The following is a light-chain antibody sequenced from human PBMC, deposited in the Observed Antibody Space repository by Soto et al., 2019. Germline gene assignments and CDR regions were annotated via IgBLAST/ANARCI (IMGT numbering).Light chain of an antibody. Sequence: PGERATLSCRASQSIRTYLAWFQQKPGQAPRPLMYDASNRATGVPARFSGSGSGTDFTLTISSLEPEDSAVYYCQQRSNWPLTFGGGTRVEIK. CDR3: QQRSNWPLT. CDR2: DAS. J-gene: IGKJ4*01. CDR1: QSIRTY. V-gene: IGKV3-11*01.